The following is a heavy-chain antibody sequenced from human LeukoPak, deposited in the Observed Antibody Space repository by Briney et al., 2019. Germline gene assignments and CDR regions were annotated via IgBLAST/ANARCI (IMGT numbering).Heavy chain of an antibody. D-gene: IGHD3-9*01. J-gene: IGHJ6*02. CDR3: ASLRYFDWRDQSQYYYYGMDV. CDR2: ISSSGSTI. CDR1: GFTFSDYY. Sequence: GGSLRLSCAASGFTFSDYYMSWIRQAPGKGLEWVSYISSSGSTIYYADSVKGRFTISRDNAKNSLYLQMDSLRAEDTAVYYCASLRYFDWRDQSQYYYYGMDVWGQGTTVTVSS. V-gene: IGHV3-11*01.